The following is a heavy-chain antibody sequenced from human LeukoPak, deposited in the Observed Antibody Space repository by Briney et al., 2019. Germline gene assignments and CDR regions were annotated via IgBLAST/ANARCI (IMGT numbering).Heavy chain of an antibody. CDR3: ARRVVVSGYVGLFDY. J-gene: IGHJ4*02. CDR1: GGSISSYY. V-gene: IGHV4-59*08. CDR2: IYYSGSS. D-gene: IGHD5-12*01. Sequence: SETLSLTCTVSGGSISSYYWSWIRQPPGKGLEFIGYIYYSGSSNYNPSLKSRVTMSVDTSKNQFSLKLSSVTAADTAVYYCARRVVVSGYVGLFDYWGQGTLVTVSS.